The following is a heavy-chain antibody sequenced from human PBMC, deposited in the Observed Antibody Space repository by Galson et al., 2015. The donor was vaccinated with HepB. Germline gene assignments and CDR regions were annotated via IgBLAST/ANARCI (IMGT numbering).Heavy chain of an antibody. J-gene: IGHJ6*02. V-gene: IGHV1-3*01. Sequence: SVKVSCKAPGYTFTSYAMHWVRQAPGQRLEWMGWINAGNGNTKYSQKFQGRVTITRDTSASTAYMELSSLRSEDTAVYYCARVEGDCSSTSCTPAAYYYYGMDVWGQGTTVTVSS. CDR3: ARVEGDCSSTSCTPAAYYYYGMDV. CDR1: GYTFTSYA. CDR2: INAGNGNT. D-gene: IGHD2-2*01.